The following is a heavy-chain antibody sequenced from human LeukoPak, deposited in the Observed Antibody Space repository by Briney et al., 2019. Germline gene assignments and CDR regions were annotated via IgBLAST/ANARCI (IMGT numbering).Heavy chain of an antibody. J-gene: IGHJ6*03. CDR3: ARDSSGYSGYDYYYMDV. CDR1: GGSISSYY. D-gene: IGHD1-26*01. Sequence: SETLSLTCTVSGGSISSYYWSWIRQPPGKGLEWSGYIYYSGSTNYNPSLKSRVTISVDTSKNQFSLKLSSVTAADTAVYYCARDSSGYSGYDYYYMDVWGKGTTVTISS. CDR2: IYYSGST. V-gene: IGHV4-59*01.